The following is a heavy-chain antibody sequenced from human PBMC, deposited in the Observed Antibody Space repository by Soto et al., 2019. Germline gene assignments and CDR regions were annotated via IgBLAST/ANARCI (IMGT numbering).Heavy chain of an antibody. CDR1: GGSFSGYY. D-gene: IGHD2-2*01. J-gene: IGHJ6*02. V-gene: IGHV4-34*01. CDR2: INHSGST. CDR3: ARALIVVVPAAMFRAYYYGMDV. Sequence: SLTCAVYGGSFSGYYWSWIRQPPGKGLEWIGEINHSGSTNYNPSLKSRVTISVDTSKNQFSLKLSSVTAADTAVYYCARALIVVVPAAMFRAYYYGMDVWGQGTTVTVSS.